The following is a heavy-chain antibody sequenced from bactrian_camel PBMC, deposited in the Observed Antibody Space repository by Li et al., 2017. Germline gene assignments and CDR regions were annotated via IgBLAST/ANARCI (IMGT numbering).Heavy chain of an antibody. V-gene: IGHV3S57*01. D-gene: IGHD2*01. CDR2: IDKSGSP. Sequence: VQLVESGGGSVQTGGSLRLSCTASGHTFSTYCMTWWRQAPGKEREGVAAIDKSGSPTYTYSVMGRFTISKDNVKNTLYLQMDNLKPEDTAMHYCAADYYNLQLARSYTYWGQGTQVTVS. CDR3: AADYYNLQLARSYTY. J-gene: IGHJ4*01. CDR1: GHTFSTYC.